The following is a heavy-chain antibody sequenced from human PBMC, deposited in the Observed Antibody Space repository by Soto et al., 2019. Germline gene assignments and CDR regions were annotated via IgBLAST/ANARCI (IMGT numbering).Heavy chain of an antibody. CDR1: GFSISSGFY. V-gene: IGHV4-38-2*02. CDR3: ARDAQDPHNNGSDY. Sequence: SDTLSLTCAVSGFSISSGFYWGWIRQTPGKGLEWIGSILHSASTNDNPSLKSRVTLSIDTSKNHCALRLSSVTAADTAVYYCARDAQDPHNNGSDYCGQGTLVTVSS. CDR2: ILHSAST. D-gene: IGHD1-1*01. J-gene: IGHJ4*02.